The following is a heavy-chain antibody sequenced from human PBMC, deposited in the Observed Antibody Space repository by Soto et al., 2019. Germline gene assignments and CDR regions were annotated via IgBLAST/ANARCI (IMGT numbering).Heavy chain of an antibody. J-gene: IGHJ4*02. D-gene: IGHD3-10*01. Sequence: GGSLRLSCAASGVTFSSYAMRWGRQAPGKGLEWVSAISGSGGSTYYADSVKGRFTISRDNSKNTLYLQMNSLRAEDTAVYYCAIASIILVRPVDFDFSGPATLVTVSS. CDR2: ISGSGGST. V-gene: IGHV3-23*01. CDR1: GVTFSSYA. CDR3: AIASIILVRPVDFDF.